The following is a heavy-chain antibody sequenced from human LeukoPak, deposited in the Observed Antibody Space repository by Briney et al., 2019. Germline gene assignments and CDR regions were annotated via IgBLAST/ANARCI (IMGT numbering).Heavy chain of an antibody. J-gene: IGHJ4*02. V-gene: IGHV3-74*01. CDR1: GFTFSSYW. D-gene: IGHD3-22*01. CDR3: ARVRVSSGYYIDY. CDR2: INTDGSST. Sequence: PGGSLRLSCAASGFTFSSYWMHWVRQAPGKGLVWVSRINTDGSSTTYADSVKGRFTISRDNAKNTLYLQINSLRAEDTAVYYCARVRVSSGYYIDYWGQGTLVTVSS.